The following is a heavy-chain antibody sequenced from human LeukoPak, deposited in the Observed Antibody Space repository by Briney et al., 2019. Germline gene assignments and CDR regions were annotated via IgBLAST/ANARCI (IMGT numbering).Heavy chain of an antibody. CDR2: IYYSGST. Sequence: SETLSLTCTVSGGSISSYYWSWIRQPPGKGLEWIGYIYYSGSTNYNPSLKSRVTISVDTSKNQFSLKLSSVTAADTAVYYCARGSHPKDSAVAGIDYWGQGTLVTVSP. D-gene: IGHD6-19*01. CDR1: GGSISSYY. J-gene: IGHJ4*02. V-gene: IGHV4-59*08. CDR3: ARGSHPKDSAVAGIDY.